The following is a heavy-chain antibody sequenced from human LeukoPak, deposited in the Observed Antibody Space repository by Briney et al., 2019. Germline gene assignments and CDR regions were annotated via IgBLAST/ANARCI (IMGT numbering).Heavy chain of an antibody. J-gene: IGHJ4*02. Sequence: GGSLRLSCAVSGITLSNYGMSWVRQAPGKGLEWVAGLSGSGGGTNYADSVQGRFTISRDNPKNTLYLQMTSLRAEDTAVYFCAKRGVVIRVFLVGFHKEAYYFDSWGQGALVTVSS. V-gene: IGHV3-23*01. CDR1: GITLSNYG. D-gene: IGHD3-10*01. CDR2: LSGSGGGT. CDR3: AKRGVVIRVFLVGFHKEAYYFDS.